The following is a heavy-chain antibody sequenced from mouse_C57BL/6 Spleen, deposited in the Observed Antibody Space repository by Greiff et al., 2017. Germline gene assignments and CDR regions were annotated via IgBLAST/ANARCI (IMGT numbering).Heavy chain of an antibody. CDR3: ARDGNCVGYFDV. CDR1: GYTFTSYW. CDR2: IYPGSGCT. J-gene: IGHJ1*03. Sequence: QVQLQQPGAELVKPGASVKLSCKASGYTFTSYWITWVKQRPGQGLEWIGDIYPGSGCTNYNEKFKSKATLTVDTSSSTAYMQLSSLTSEDSAVYCCARDGNCVGYFDVWGTGTTVTVTS. D-gene: IGHD2-1*01. V-gene: IGHV1-55*01.